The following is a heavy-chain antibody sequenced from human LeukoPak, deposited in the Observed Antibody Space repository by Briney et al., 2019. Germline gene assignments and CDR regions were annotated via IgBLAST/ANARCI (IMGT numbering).Heavy chain of an antibody. Sequence: PGGSVRLSCAASGFTFGSYCMNWVRQAPGKGLVWVSRIASDGSSTTYADSVKGRFSISRDNAKNTLYLQMNSLRVEDTAVYYCARGRPHGNDYWGQGTLVTVSS. J-gene: IGHJ4*02. CDR2: IASDGSST. CDR1: GFTFGSYC. D-gene: IGHD4-23*01. V-gene: IGHV3-74*01. CDR3: ARGRPHGNDY.